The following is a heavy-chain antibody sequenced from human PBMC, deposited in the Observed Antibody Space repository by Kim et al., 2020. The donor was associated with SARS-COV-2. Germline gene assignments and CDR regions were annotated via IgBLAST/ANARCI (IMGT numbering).Heavy chain of an antibody. J-gene: IGHJ6*02. Sequence: GGSLRLSCVASGFTFSSYSMNWVRQAPGKGLEWVSSISSSSSYVYYADSVKGRFTISRDNAKNSLYLQMNSLRAEDTAVYYCARERVPASLLWFGELSYYYYGMDVWGQGTTVTVSS. CDR3: ARERVPASLLWFGELSYYYYGMDV. CDR1: GFTFSSYS. D-gene: IGHD3-10*01. CDR2: ISSSSSYV. V-gene: IGHV3-21*04.